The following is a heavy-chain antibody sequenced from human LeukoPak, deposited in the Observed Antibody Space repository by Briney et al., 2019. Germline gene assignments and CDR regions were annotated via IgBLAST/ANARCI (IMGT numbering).Heavy chain of an antibody. CDR1: GYSISSGYY. J-gene: IGHJ5*02. CDR2: IYHSGST. Sequence: SQTLSLTCTVSGYSISSGYYWGWIRQPPGKGLEWIGSIYHSGSTYYNPSLKSRVTISVDTSKNQFSLKLSSVTAADTAVYYCARSPEYGDYRFDPWGQGTLVTVSS. V-gene: IGHV4-38-2*02. D-gene: IGHD4-17*01. CDR3: ARSPEYGDYRFDP.